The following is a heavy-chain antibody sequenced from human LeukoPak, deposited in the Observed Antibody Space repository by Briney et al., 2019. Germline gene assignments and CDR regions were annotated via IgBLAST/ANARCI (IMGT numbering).Heavy chain of an antibody. CDR1: GFTFSSYS. V-gene: IGHV3-21*01. Sequence: GGSLRLSCAASGFTFSSYSMNWVRQAPGKGLEWVSSISSSSYIYYADSVKGRFTISRDNAKSSLYLQMNSLRAEDTAVYYCARAMDTAMVTDYWGQGTLVTVSS. J-gene: IGHJ4*02. CDR3: ARAMDTAMVTDY. D-gene: IGHD5-18*01. CDR2: ISSSSYI.